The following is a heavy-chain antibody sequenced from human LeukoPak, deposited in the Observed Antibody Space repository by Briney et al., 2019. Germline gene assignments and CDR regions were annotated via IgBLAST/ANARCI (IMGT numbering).Heavy chain of an antibody. CDR3: ARESDYSNNVDY. CDR1: GGSISSGSYY. CDR2: IYSSGTT. V-gene: IGHV4-61*02. J-gene: IGHJ4*02. Sequence: TLSLTCTVSGGSISSGSYYWSWIRQPAGKGLEWIGRIYSSGTTNYNPSLKSRVTISLDTSKNQFSLKLSSVTAADTALYYCARESDYSNNVDYWGQGTPVTVSS. D-gene: IGHD4-11*01.